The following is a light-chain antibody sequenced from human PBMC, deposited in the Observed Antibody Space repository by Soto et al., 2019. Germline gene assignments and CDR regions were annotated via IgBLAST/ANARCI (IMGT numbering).Light chain of an antibody. V-gene: IGKV3-15*01. CDR2: DAS. Sequence: EIVLTHSPCTLSLSPWERATLSCRVSQSVSNNYLAWYQQKPGQAPRLLISDASTRATSIPARFNGSGSGTDFTLTISSLQSEDFAVYYCQQYNSWPPITFGQGTRLENK. CDR1: QSVSNN. CDR3: QQYNSWPPIT. J-gene: IGKJ5*01.